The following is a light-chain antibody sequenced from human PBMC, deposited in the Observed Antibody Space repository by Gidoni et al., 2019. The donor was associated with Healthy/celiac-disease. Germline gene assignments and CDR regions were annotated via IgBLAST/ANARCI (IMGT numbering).Light chain of an antibody. CDR3: QQYGSSPT. CDR2: CAS. J-gene: IGKJ4*01. CDR1: QSVSSSY. V-gene: IGKV3-20*01. Sequence: EIVLTQSPGTLSLSQGERATLSCRASQSVSSSYLVWYQQKPGQAPRLMIYCASSRATGIQDRFSGSGSGTDFTLTISRLEPEDFAVYYCQQYGSSPTFGGGTKVEIK.